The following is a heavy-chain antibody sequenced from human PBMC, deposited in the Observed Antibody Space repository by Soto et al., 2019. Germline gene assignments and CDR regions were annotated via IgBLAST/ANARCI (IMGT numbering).Heavy chain of an antibody. CDR3: AKDLVPAAMRVGMDV. J-gene: IGHJ6*04. CDR1: GFTFSSYG. D-gene: IGHD2-2*01. Sequence: QVQLVESGGGVVQPGRSLRLSCAASGFTFSSYGMHWVRQAPGKGLEGVAVISYDGRNKYYADSVKGRFTISRDNSKNTLYLQMNSLRAEDTAVYYCAKDLVPAAMRVGMDVWGKGTTVTVSS. CDR2: ISYDGRNK. V-gene: IGHV3-30*18.